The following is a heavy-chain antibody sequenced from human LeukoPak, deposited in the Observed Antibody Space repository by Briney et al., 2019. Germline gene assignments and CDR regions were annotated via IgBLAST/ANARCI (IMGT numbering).Heavy chain of an antibody. CDR2: INPNSGGT. CDR3: ARGNLWGSYRFVLH. J-gene: IGHJ4*02. Sequence: GASVTVSFKASGYTFTVYYIHWVRQARGQGLEWMGWINPNSGGTDYAQNFQGRVTMTRDTAMSTVYMELSRLTYADTAVYYCARGNLWGSYRFVLHWGQGTLVRVSS. D-gene: IGHD3-16*02. V-gene: IGHV1-2*02. CDR1: GYTFTVYY.